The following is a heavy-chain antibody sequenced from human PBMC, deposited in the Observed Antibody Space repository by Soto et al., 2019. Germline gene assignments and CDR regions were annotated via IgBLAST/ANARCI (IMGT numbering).Heavy chain of an antibody. V-gene: IGHV3-30*18. Sequence: PVGSLRLSCAASGFTFNTYGMHWVRQAPGKGLEWVAVISYDGSNKYYTESVKGRFIISRDNSNNTLYLQMNSLRADDTAVYYCAKEGDYYGSGSYYQPFDYWGQGTLVTVSS. CDR1: GFTFNTYG. D-gene: IGHD3-10*01. J-gene: IGHJ4*02. CDR3: AKEGDYYGSGSYYQPFDY. CDR2: ISYDGSNK.